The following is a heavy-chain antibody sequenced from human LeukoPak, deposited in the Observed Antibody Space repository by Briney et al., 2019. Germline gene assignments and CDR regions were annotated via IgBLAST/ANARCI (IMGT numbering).Heavy chain of an antibody. CDR3: AKDRVAAAGTDY. V-gene: IGHV3-23*01. D-gene: IGHD6-13*01. CDR2: ISGSCGST. CDR1: GFTFSSYA. Sequence: GGSLRLSCAASGFTFSSYAMSWVRQAPGKGLEWVSAISGSCGSTYYAVSVKGRFTISRDNSKNTLYLQMNSLRAEDTAVYYCAKDRVAAAGTDYWGRGTLVTVSS. J-gene: IGHJ4*02.